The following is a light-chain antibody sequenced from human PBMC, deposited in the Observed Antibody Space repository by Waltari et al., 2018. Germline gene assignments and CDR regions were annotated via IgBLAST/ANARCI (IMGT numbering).Light chain of an antibody. J-gene: IGLJ2*01. CDR1: SSAVGGYNY. V-gene: IGLV2-14*03. Sequence: QSALTQPASVSGSPGQSITISCTGTSSAVGGYNYVSWYQHHPGKAPKLMIYDVSNRPSGVSNRFSGSKSGNTASLTISGLQAEDEADYYCSSYTSSSTSVVFGGGTKLTVL. CDR2: DVS. CDR3: SSYTSSSTSVV.